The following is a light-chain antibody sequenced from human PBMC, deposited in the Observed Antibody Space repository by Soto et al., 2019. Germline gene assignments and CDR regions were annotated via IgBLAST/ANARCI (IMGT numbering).Light chain of an antibody. J-gene: IGLJ3*02. V-gene: IGLV2-8*01. CDR3: SSYAGSNNWV. CDR2: EVS. Sequence: QSVLTQPPSASGSPGQSVTISCTGTSSDVGGYNYVSWYQQHPGKAPKLMIYEVSKRPSGVPDRFSGSKSGNPASLTVSGLQAEDEADYYCSSYAGSNNWVFGGGTKVTVL. CDR1: SSDVGGYNY.